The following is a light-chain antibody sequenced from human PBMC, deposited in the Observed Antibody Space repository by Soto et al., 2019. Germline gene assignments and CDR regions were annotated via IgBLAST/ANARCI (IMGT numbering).Light chain of an antibody. Sequence: QSVLTKPASVSVSPGQSITISCTGTSSDVGLYDYVSWYQQHPGKAPQLMIYAVSNRPSGVSNRFSASKSGNTASLFISGLQAEDEADYYCSSYTSDSSYVFGSGTKVTVL. J-gene: IGLJ1*01. CDR1: SSDVGLYDY. CDR2: AVS. CDR3: SSYTSDSSYV. V-gene: IGLV2-14*01.